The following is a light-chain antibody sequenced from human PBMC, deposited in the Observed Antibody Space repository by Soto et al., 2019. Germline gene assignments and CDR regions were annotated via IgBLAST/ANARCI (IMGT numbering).Light chain of an antibody. V-gene: IGKV3-11*01. CDR2: VPS. Sequence: EIVLTQSPATLSLSPGERATLSCRASQSVSSYLAWYQQKPGKAPRLLTFVPSNRATGIPSRFSGSGSGTDFTLTISSLEPEDFAIYYCQQRSNWPPVTFGGGTKVEIK. J-gene: IGKJ4*01. CDR3: QQRSNWPPVT. CDR1: QSVSSY.